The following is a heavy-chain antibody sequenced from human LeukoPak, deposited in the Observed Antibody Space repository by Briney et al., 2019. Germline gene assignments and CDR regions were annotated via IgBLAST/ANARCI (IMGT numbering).Heavy chain of an antibody. J-gene: IGHJ5*02. CDR1: GGSFGGYY. Sequence: PSETLSLTCGVYGGSFGGYYWTWIRQPPGKGLEWIGGVNDSGRTNYNVSLKSRVTMSVDTSKNQFSLKLTSVTAADTAVYYCARNSAYSSSSGVNLWGQGALVIVSS. CDR3: ARNSAYSSSSGVNL. V-gene: IGHV4-34*01. D-gene: IGHD6-6*01. CDR2: VNDSGRT.